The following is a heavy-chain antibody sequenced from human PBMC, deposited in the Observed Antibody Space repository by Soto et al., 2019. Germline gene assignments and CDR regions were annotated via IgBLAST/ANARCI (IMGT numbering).Heavy chain of an antibody. D-gene: IGHD5-12*01. J-gene: IGHJ4*02. V-gene: IGHV4-30-2*01. Sequence: QLQLQESGSGLVKPSQTLSLTCAVSGGSISSGGYSWSWIRQPPGKGLEWIGYIYHSGSTYYNPSLKGRVTIAVDRSKNQFALKLSSVTAADTAVYYCAAGGGLPRYYWGQGTLVTVSS. CDR2: IYHSGST. CDR1: GGSISSGGYS. CDR3: AAGGGLPRYY.